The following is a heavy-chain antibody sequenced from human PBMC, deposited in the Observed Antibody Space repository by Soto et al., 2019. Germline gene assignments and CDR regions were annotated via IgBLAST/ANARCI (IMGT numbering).Heavy chain of an antibody. CDR3: ASPLTGTGYAFDI. J-gene: IGHJ3*02. Sequence: GASVKVSCKASGGTFSSYAISWVRQAPGQGLEWMGGIIPIFGTANYAQKFQGRVTITADESTSTAYMELSSLRSEDTAVYYCASPLTGTGYAFDIWGQGTMVTVSS. CDR1: GGTFSSYA. D-gene: IGHD1-20*01. V-gene: IGHV1-69*13. CDR2: IIPIFGTA.